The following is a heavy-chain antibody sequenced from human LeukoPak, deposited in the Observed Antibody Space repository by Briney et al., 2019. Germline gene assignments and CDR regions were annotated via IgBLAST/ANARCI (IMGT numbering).Heavy chain of an antibody. V-gene: IGHV4-59*01. J-gene: IGHJ4*02. CDR2: IYYSGNT. CDR1: GGSISNYY. D-gene: IGHD2-15*01. CDR3: ARVRYCSTDRCYDREFDN. Sequence: SETLSLTCTVSGGSISNYYWSWIRQPPGKGLEWIGYIYYSGNTNYNPSLKSRVTISVDTSKNQFSLKLNSVTAADTAVYYCARVRYCSTDRCYDREFDNWGQGTLVTVSS.